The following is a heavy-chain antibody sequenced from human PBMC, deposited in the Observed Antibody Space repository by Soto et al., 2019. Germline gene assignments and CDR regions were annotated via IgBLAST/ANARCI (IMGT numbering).Heavy chain of an antibody. CDR2: ISPYSGNT. V-gene: IGHV1-18*01. D-gene: IGHD5-12*01. CDR1: GYIFVNYG. CDR3: AIVDKYVTPPPPDG. J-gene: IGHJ6*02. Sequence: QVQLVQSGDEVRKPGSSVKVSCKASGYIFVNYGIAWVRQAPGQGLEWMGWISPYSGNTHYASKGQGRLTMTTDTSKSTAYMDLGSLTSGDTAVFFWAIVDKYVTPPPPDGWGQGTTVTVSS.